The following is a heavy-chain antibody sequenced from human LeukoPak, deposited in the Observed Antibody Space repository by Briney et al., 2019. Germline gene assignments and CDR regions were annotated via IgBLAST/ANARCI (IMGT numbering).Heavy chain of an antibody. D-gene: IGHD3-22*01. CDR1: GYSFTTYW. CDR3: ARQRDDAYDSSGYFGA. V-gene: IGHV5-51*01. Sequence: GESLKISCKGSGYSFTTYWIGWVRQMPGKGLEWMGIIYPGDSDTTYSPSFRGQVTISVDKSISTAYLQWSSLKASDTAMCYCARQRDDAYDSSGYFGAWGQGTLVTVSS. J-gene: IGHJ5*02. CDR2: IYPGDSDT.